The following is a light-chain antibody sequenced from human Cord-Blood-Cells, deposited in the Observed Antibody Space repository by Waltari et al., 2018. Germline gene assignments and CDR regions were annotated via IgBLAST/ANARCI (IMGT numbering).Light chain of an antibody. V-gene: IGKV1-39*01. CDR3: QQSYSTPYP. Sequence: DIQMTQSPSSLSASVGHRGKITCRASQSNSSYLNWYQQKPGKAPKLLIYAASSLQSGVPSRFSGSGSGTDFTLTISSLQPEDFATYYCQQSYSTPYPFGQGTKLEIK. J-gene: IGKJ2*01. CDR2: AAS. CDR1: QSNSSY.